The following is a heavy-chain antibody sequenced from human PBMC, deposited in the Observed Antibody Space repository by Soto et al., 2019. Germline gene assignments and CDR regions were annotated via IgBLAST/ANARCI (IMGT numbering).Heavy chain of an antibody. V-gene: IGHV3-72*01. J-gene: IGHJ4*02. CDR3: ARDTGGSYDD. CDR1: GFIFSDYY. Sequence: EVQLMESGGGLVQPGGSLRLSCAASGFIFSDYYMDWVRQVPGKGLEWVGRTRNKVNSFSAEYAASVKGRFSIYRDASKASMYLQMNSLKSDDTAVYYCARDTGGSYDDWGQGALVTVSS. D-gene: IGHD3-16*01. CDR2: TRNKVNSFSA.